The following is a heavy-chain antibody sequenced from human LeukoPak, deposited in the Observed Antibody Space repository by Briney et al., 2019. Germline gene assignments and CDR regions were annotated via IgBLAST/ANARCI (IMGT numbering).Heavy chain of an antibody. Sequence: GGSLRLSCAVSGFTFTSYSMNRFRQAPGKGLEWVSYISSSSSNIYYADSVKGRFTISRHNSKNTLYLQMNSLRAEDTAVYYCARERDTAMGEADYWGQGTLVTVSS. D-gene: IGHD5-18*01. J-gene: IGHJ4*02. CDR1: GFTFTSYS. CDR3: ARERDTAMGEADY. V-gene: IGHV3-48*01. CDR2: ISSSSSNI.